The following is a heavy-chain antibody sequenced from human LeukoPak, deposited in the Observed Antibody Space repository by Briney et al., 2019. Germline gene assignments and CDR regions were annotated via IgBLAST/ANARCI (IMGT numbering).Heavy chain of an antibody. D-gene: IGHD1-26*01. CDR2: ISSRGSSI. Sequence: GGTLRLSCAASGFTFSDYYMSWIRQAPGKGLEGVLYISSRGSSIYYTDSVKGRFTISRDNAKNSLYLQMHSLRAEDTAVYYCAREKWELQTFDAFDIWGQGTMVTVSS. CDR1: GFTFSDYY. CDR3: AREKWELQTFDAFDI. V-gene: IGHV3-11*04. J-gene: IGHJ3*02.